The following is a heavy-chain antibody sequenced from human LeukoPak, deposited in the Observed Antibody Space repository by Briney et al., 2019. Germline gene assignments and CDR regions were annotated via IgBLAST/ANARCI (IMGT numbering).Heavy chain of an antibody. CDR2: ISYDGSNK. Sequence: GRSLRLSCAASGFTFSSYAMHWVREAPGKGLEWGAVISYDGSNKYYADSVKGRFTISRDNSKNTLYLQMNSLRAEDTAVYYCARDGYWGQGTLVTVSS. J-gene: IGHJ4*02. CDR1: GFTFSSYA. V-gene: IGHV3-30-3*01. CDR3: ARDGY.